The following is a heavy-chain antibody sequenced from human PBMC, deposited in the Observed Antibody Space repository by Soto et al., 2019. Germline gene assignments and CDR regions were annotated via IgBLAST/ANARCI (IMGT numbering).Heavy chain of an antibody. CDR1: GGSISSHHG. D-gene: IGHD3-3*01. CDR2: IYHSGTT. CDR3: AREVLVFRSLEWLSGGMDV. J-gene: IGHJ6*02. Sequence: QVLLQESGPGLVTPSGTLSLTCAVSGGSISSHHGWTWVRQAPGKGLEWIGEIYHSGTTNYKPSLRSRATISIDKSKNQFFLKLTSVTAADTAVYYCAREVLVFRSLEWLSGGMDVWGQGTTVTVSS. V-gene: IGHV4-4*02.